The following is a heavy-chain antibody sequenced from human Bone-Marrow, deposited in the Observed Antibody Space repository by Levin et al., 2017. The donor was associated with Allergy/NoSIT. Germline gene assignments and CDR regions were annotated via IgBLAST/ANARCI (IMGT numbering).Heavy chain of an antibody. CDR3: ARFSDYAWVLGY. J-gene: IGHJ4*02. CDR1: GGSITSAY. Sequence: PGGSLRLSCTVSGGSITSAYWIWIRQPPGKGLQWIAYIYYTGMTNYNPSLKSRVTMSVDTSKNQFSLKLSSVTAADTAVYFCARFSDYAWVLGYWGRGVLVTVSS. D-gene: IGHD3-16*01. CDR2: IYYTGMT. V-gene: IGHV4-59*01.